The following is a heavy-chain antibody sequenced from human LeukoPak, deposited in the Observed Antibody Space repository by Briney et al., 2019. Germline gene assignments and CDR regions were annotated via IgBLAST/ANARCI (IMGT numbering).Heavy chain of an antibody. CDR2: IYYSGST. J-gene: IGHJ4*02. D-gene: IGHD2-15*01. CDR3: AREGCSGGSCYSYYFDY. Sequence: SETLSLTCTVSGGSISSYYWSWIRQPPGKGLEWIGYIYYSGSTYYNPSLKSRVTISVDTSKNQFSLKLSPVTAADTAVYYCAREGCSGGSCYSYYFDYWGQGTLVTVSS. CDR1: GGSISSYY. V-gene: IGHV4-59*12.